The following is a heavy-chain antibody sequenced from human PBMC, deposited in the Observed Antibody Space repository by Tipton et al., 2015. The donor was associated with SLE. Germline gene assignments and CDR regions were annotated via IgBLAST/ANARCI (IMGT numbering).Heavy chain of an antibody. CDR2: INHSGST. J-gene: IGHJ3*02. V-gene: IGHV4-34*01. Sequence: TLSLTCAVYGGSFSGYYWNWIRQPPGKGLEWIGEINHSGSTNYSPSLKSRVTISVDTSRNQFSLKLSSVTAADTAVYYCARDLHDYVWGSYRAFDIWGQGTMVTVSS. CDR3: ARDLHDYVWGSYRAFDI. D-gene: IGHD3-16*02. CDR1: GGSFSGYY.